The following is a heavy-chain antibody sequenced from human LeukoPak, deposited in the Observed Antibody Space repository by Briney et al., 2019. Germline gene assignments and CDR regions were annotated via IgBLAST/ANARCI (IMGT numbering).Heavy chain of an antibody. V-gene: IGHV1-8*03. D-gene: IGHD3-3*01. Sequence: ASVKVSCKASGYTFTSYDINWVRQATGQGLEWMGWMNPNSGNTGYAQKFQGRVTITRNTSISTVYMELSSLRSEDTAVYYCARGNYDFWSGPEDYWGQGTLVTVSS. CDR1: GYTFTSYD. CDR2: MNPNSGNT. CDR3: ARGNYDFWSGPEDY. J-gene: IGHJ4*02.